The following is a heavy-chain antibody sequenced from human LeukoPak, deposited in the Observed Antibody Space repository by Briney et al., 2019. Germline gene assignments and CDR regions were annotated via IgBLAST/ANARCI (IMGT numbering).Heavy chain of an antibody. V-gene: IGHV4-59*08. CDR3: ARLTRGVADY. Sequence: PSETLSLTCTVSGGSISSYYWSWIRQPPGKGLEWIGYIYYSGSTYYNPSLKSRVTISVDTSKNQFSLKLSSVTAADTAVYYCARLTRGVADYWGQGTLVTVSS. D-gene: IGHD3-10*01. CDR1: GGSISSYY. CDR2: IYYSGST. J-gene: IGHJ4*02.